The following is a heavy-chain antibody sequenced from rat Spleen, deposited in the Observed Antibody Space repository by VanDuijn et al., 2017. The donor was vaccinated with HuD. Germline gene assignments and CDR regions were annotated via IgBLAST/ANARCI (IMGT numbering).Heavy chain of an antibody. J-gene: IGHJ3*01. CDR2: INSAGST. D-gene: IGHD1-5*01. V-gene: IGHV3-3*01. CDR3: ARSEGVHYNLPFAD. CDR1: GYSITNSYR. Sequence: EVQLQESGPGLVKPSQSLSLTCSVTGYSITNSYRWNWIRKLPGNKLVWMGYINSAGSTVYNPSLKSRISITRDTSKNQFFLQVNSVTAEDTATCSCARSEGVHYNLPFADWGQGTLVTVSS.